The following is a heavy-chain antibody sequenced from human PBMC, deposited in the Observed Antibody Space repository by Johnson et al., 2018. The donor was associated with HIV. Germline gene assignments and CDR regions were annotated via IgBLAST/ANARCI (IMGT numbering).Heavy chain of an antibody. CDR1: GFTFSSYP. V-gene: IGHV3-30*04. J-gene: IGHJ3*02. CDR3: ATFDAFDI. Sequence: QVQLVESGGGLVQPGRSLRLSCAASGFTFSSYPMHWVRQAPGKGLEWMAFISYDGKNEYYADSVRGRFTISRANSKNTLYVKMNSLRAEDTAGYYCATFDAFDIWGQGTMVTVSS. CDR2: ISYDGKNE.